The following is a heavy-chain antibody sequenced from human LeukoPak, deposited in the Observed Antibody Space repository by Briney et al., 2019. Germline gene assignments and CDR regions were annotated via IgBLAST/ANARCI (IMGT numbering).Heavy chain of an antibody. V-gene: IGHV3-30*18. CDR3: AKDDYGDYLDY. CDR1: GFTFSSYG. CDR2: ISYDGSNK. J-gene: IGHJ4*02. Sequence: GGSLRLSCAASGFTFSSYGMHWVRQAPGKGLEWVAVISYDGSNKYYADSVKGRFTTSRDNSKNTLYLQMNSLRAEDTAVYYCAKDDYGDYLDYWGQGTLVTVSS. D-gene: IGHD4-17*01.